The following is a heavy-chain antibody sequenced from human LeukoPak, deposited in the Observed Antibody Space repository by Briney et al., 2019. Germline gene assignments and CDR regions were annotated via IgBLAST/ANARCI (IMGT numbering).Heavy chain of an antibody. V-gene: IGHV1-8*01. Sequence: ASVKVSCKASGYTFTSYDINWVRQATGQGLEWMGWMNPNSGNTGYAQKFQGRVTMTRNTSISTAYMELSSLRSEDTAVYYCARGRMVRGVIIYCYYYYGMDVWGQGTTVTVSS. D-gene: IGHD3-10*01. J-gene: IGHJ6*02. CDR3: ARGRMVRGVIIYCYYYYGMDV. CDR2: MNPNSGNT. CDR1: GYTFTSYD.